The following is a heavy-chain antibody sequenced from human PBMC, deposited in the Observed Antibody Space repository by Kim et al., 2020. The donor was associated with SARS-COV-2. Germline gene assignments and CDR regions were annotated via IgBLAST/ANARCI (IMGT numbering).Heavy chain of an antibody. CDR1: GYTLTDYH. CDR2: INPKNGDK. V-gene: IGHV1-2*06. J-gene: IGHJ6*02. D-gene: IGHD1-26*01. CDR3: ARYPLSLGAWSDYGLDV. Sequence: ASVKVSCKASGYTLTDYHVHCVRQAPGQGLQWIGRINPKNGDKNYALKFQGRVTMTRDTSINTAFMDLSRLDSNDTAVYYCARYPLSLGAWSDYGLDVLG.